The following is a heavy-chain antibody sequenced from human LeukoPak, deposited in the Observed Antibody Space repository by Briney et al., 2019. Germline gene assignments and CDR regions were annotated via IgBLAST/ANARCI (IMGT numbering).Heavy chain of an antibody. CDR1: GFTFSTYA. CDR2: ISTYGAST. CDR3: ARGPGSSGGAYVGDY. V-gene: IGHV3-64*04. J-gene: IGHJ4*01. Sequence: GGSLRLSCSASGFTFSTYAMHWVRQAPGKGLECVSTISTYGASTYYADSVKGRFTISRDNSKNTLYLQMNGLRAEDTAVYYCARGPGSSGGAYVGDYWGHGTLVTVSS. D-gene: IGHD3-22*01.